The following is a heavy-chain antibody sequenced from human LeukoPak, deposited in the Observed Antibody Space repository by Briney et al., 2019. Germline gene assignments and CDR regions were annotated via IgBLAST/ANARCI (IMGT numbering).Heavy chain of an antibody. CDR2: IRSKAYGGTT. CDR1: GFTFSSYA. Sequence: PGGSLRLSCAASGFTFSSYAMSWVRQAPGKGLEWVGFIRSKAYGGTTKNAASVKGRFTISRDDSRSIAYLQMNSLKTEDTAVYYCTWRYNYDSSGYYYVRDAFDIWGQGTMVTVSS. D-gene: IGHD3-22*01. CDR3: TWRYNYDSSGYYYVRDAFDI. V-gene: IGHV3-49*04. J-gene: IGHJ3*02.